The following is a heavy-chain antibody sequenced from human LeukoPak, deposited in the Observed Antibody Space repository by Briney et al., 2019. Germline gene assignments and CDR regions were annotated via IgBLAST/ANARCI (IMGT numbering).Heavy chain of an antibody. D-gene: IGHD6-13*01. CDR3: ARQSSRRGYYFDY. Sequence: GGSLRLSCAASGFTFSDYYMNWIRQAPGKGLEWVSYMSTSGSTIYYADSVKGRFTISRDNAKGSLYLQMNSLRAEDTAVYYCARQSSRRGYYFDYWGQGTLVTVSS. CDR2: MSTSGSTI. CDR1: GFTFSDYY. J-gene: IGHJ4*02. V-gene: IGHV3-11*01.